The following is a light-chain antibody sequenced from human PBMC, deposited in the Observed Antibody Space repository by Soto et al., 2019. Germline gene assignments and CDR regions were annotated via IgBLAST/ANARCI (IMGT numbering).Light chain of an antibody. CDR2: DTS. CDR1: QSVSSH. J-gene: IGKJ4*01. Sequence: EIVVTQSPATLALSPGERATLSCRASQSVSSHLTWYQQKPGQAPRLLIYDTSNRATGIPARFSGSGSGTDFTLTISSLEPEDFAVYYCQQRTNWRLSFGGGTKVEIK. CDR3: QQRTNWRLS. V-gene: IGKV3-11*01.